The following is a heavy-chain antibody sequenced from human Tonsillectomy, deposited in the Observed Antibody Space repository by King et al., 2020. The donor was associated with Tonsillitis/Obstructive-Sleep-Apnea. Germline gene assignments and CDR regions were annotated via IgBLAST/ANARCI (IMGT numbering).Heavy chain of an antibody. D-gene: IGHD5-12*01. Sequence: VQLVESGGGVVQPGRSLRLSCAASGFTFSSYGMHGVRQAPGKGLEWVAVIWYDGSNKYYADSVKGRFTISIDNSTNTLYLQMNSLRAEDTAVYYCARDYEGDYFDYWGQGTLVTVSS. V-gene: IGHV3-33*01. CDR1: GFTFSSYG. J-gene: IGHJ4*02. CDR2: IWYDGSNK. CDR3: ARDYEGDYFDY.